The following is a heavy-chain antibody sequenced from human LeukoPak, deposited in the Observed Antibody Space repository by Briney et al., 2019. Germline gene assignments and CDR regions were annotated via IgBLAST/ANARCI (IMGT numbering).Heavy chain of an antibody. CDR2: IKTKTDGETT. CDR1: GLTYSNAW. Sequence: GGSLRLSCAASGLTYSNAWMSWVRQAPGQGLEWVARIKTKTDGETTDYAAPVKGRFTISRDDSKNTLYLQMNSLKTEDTAVYHCTTDYYDYVWGSYRPDYWGQGTLVTVSS. D-gene: IGHD3-16*02. CDR3: TTDYYDYVWGSYRPDY. V-gene: IGHV3-15*01. J-gene: IGHJ4*02.